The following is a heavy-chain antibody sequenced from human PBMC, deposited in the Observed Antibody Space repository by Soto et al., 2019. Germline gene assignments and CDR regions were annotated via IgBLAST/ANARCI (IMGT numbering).Heavy chain of an antibody. CDR3: ARDPGGRLRFIDY. D-gene: IGHD3-16*01. V-gene: IGHV3-21*01. J-gene: IGHJ4*02. CDR1: GFTFSSYS. Sequence: EVQLVESGGGLVKPGGSLRLSCAASGFTFSSYSMNWVRQAPGKGLEWVSSISSSSSYIYYADSVKGRFTISRANAKNSLYLQMNSLRAEDTAVYYCARDPGGRLRFIDYWGQGTLVTVSS. CDR2: ISSSSSYI.